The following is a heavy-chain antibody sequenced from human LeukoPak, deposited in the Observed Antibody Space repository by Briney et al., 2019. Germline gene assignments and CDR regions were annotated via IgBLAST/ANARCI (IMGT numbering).Heavy chain of an antibody. V-gene: IGHV1-2*02. Sequence: GASVKVSCKASGYTFTSYYMHWVRQAPGQGLEWMGWINPNSGGTNYAQKFQGRVTMTRDTSISTAYMELSRLRSDDTAVYYCARGYYDFLMPLLSGTLDYWGQGTLVTVSS. J-gene: IGHJ4*02. CDR1: GYTFTSYY. D-gene: IGHD3-9*01. CDR3: ARGYYDFLMPLLSGTLDY. CDR2: INPNSGGT.